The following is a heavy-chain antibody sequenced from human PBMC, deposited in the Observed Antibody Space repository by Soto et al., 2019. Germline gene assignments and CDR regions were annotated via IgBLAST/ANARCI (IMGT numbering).Heavy chain of an antibody. D-gene: IGHD1-26*01. CDR1: GFTFSVSS. Sequence: EVQLVESGGGLVQPWGSVRLSCAASGFTFSVSSMHWVRQASGKGLEWLGRIRSKANNYATTYSESVKGRFIISRDDSKDTMFLQMSGLRTEDTAMYYCPIEGAGFGHWGQGTLVTVSS. CDR2: IRSKANNYAT. J-gene: IGHJ4*02. CDR3: PIEGAGFGH. V-gene: IGHV3-73*01.